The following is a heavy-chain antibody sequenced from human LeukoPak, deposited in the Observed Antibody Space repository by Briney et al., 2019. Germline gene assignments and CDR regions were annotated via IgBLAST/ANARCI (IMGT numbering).Heavy chain of an antibody. Sequence: SVKVSCKASGGTFSSYAVSWVRQAPGQGLEWMGGIIPIFGTANYAQKFQGRVTITADESTSTAYMELSSLRSEDTAVYYCARENNTGEDWFDPWGQGTLVTVSS. J-gene: IGHJ5*02. D-gene: IGHD1/OR15-1a*01. CDR1: GGTFSSYA. CDR2: IIPIFGTA. V-gene: IGHV1-69*13. CDR3: ARENNTGEDWFDP.